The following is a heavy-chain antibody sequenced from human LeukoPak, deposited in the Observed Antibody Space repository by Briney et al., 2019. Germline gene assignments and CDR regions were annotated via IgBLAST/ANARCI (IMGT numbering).Heavy chain of an antibody. CDR3: TRLKNGYGDY. Sequence: GESLKISCKGSGYSFTTNWIGWVRQMPGKGLEWMGFIYPGDSDTRYSPSFQGQVTISADKSISTAYLQWSSLKASDTAMYYCTRLKNGYGDYWGQGTLVTVSS. D-gene: IGHD5-12*01. CDR2: IYPGDSDT. CDR1: GYSFTTNW. J-gene: IGHJ4*02. V-gene: IGHV5-51*01.